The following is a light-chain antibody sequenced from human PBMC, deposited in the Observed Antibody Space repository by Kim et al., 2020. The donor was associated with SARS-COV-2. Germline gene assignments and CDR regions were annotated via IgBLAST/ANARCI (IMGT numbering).Light chain of an antibody. J-gene: IGKJ1*01. CDR3: QQLNSYPRT. V-gene: IGKV1-9*01. CDR2: AAS. Sequence: ASVGDIVTITCRARQGISNHLAWYQQKPGKAPEVLIYAASTLKTGVPSRFSGSGSGTEFTLTIGSLQPEDFATYSCQQLNSYPRTFGQGTKVDIK. CDR1: QGISNH.